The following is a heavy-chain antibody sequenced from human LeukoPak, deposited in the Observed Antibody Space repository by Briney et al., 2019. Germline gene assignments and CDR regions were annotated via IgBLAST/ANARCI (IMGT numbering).Heavy chain of an antibody. CDR2: MNPNSGNT. CDR3: ARDLLNSSGWYWNAFDI. CDR1: GYTFTSYD. V-gene: IGHV1-8*01. Sequence: ASVKVSCKASGYTFTSYDINWVRQATGQGLEWMGWMNPNSGNTGYAQKFQGRVTMTRNTSISTAYMELSSLRSEDTAVYYCARDLLNSSGWYWNAFDIWGQGTMVTVSS. D-gene: IGHD6-19*01. J-gene: IGHJ3*02.